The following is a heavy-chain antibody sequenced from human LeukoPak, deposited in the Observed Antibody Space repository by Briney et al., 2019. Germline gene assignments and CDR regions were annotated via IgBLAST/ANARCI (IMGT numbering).Heavy chain of an antibody. CDR2: IASGTNLI. CDR1: GFTVSSYT. CDR3: ARDFGVSEDGYIWGPHMDV. Sequence: GGCLRLACAASGFTVSSYTMSSGRQTPEKGLWRVSSIASGTNLIYYADSVRGEFTISRDNAKNSLYLQMHSLRAEETAVYYCARDFGVSEDGYIWGPHMDVWGKGTTVTVSS. V-gene: IGHV3-21*01. D-gene: IGHD5-24*01. J-gene: IGHJ6*03.